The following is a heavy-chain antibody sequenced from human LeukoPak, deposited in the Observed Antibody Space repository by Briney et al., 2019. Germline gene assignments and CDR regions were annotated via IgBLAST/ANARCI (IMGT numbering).Heavy chain of an antibody. D-gene: IGHD3-16*02. V-gene: IGHV4-34*01. Sequence: PSETLSLTCAVYGGSFSGYYWSWIRQPPGKGLEWIGEINHSGSTNYNPSLKSRVTISVDTSKNQFSLKLSSVTAADTAVYYCARGGRPNYVWGSYRYSYYFDYWGQGTLATVSS. CDR3: ARGGRPNYVWGSYRYSYYFDY. J-gene: IGHJ4*02. CDR1: GGSFSGYY. CDR2: INHSGST.